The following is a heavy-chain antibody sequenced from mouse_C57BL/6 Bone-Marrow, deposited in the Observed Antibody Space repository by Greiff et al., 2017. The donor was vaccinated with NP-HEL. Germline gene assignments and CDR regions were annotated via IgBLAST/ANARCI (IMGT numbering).Heavy chain of an antibody. CDR3: ARRFLDGSSYWYFDV. CDR1: GYTFTDYN. V-gene: IGHV1-18*01. J-gene: IGHJ1*03. D-gene: IGHD1-1*01. CDR2: INPNNGGT. Sequence: VQLQQSGPELVKPGASVKIPCKASGYTFTDYNMDWVKQSHGKSLEWIGDINPNNGGTIYNQKFKGKATLTVDQSSSTAYMELRSLTSEDTAVYYCARRFLDGSSYWYFDVWGTGTTVTVSS.